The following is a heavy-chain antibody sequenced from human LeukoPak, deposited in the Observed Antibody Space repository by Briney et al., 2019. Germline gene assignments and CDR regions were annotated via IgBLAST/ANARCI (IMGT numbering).Heavy chain of an antibody. CDR1: GFTFSSYG. D-gene: IGHD3-10*01. CDR3: AKAPITMVLDPSWDYYYMDV. V-gene: IGHV3-30*02. J-gene: IGHJ6*03. Sequence: PGGSLRLSCAASGFTFSSYGMHWVRQAPGKGLEWVACIRYDGSNKYYADSVKGRFTISRDNSRNTLYLQMNSLRAEDTAVYYCAKAPITMVLDPSWDYYYMDVWQRDHGHRLL. CDR2: IRYDGSNK.